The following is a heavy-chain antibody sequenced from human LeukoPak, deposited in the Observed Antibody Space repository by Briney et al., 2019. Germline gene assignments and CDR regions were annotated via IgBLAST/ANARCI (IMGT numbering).Heavy chain of an antibody. Sequence: GGSLRLSCAASGFTFSDYYMSWIRQAPGEGPEWVANIRQDESERYFADSVKGRFTISRDNAKKSVYLHMSSLRAEDTALYYCARLSAYYYGSYFYYYMDVWGKGTTVTVSS. CDR2: IRQDESER. CDR1: GFTFSDYY. J-gene: IGHJ6*03. CDR3: ARLSAYYYGSYFYYYMDV. D-gene: IGHD3-10*01. V-gene: IGHV3-7*01.